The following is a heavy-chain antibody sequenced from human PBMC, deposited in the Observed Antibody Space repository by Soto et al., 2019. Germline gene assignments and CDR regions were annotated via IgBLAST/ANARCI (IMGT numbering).Heavy chain of an antibody. Sequence: ETLSLTCAVSGGSFRGYFWSWIRQSPDKGLEWIGEINDSGSTYYNPSFKSRLTISVDTSKSQISLTLTSVTAADSAVYYCRGGDFWGQGTRVTVSS. CDR1: GGSFRGYF. CDR2: INDSGST. CDR3: RGGDF. D-gene: IGHD3-10*01. V-gene: IGHV4-34*01. J-gene: IGHJ4*02.